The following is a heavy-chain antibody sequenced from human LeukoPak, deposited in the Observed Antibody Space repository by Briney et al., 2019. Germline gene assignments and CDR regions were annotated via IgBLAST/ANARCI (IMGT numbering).Heavy chain of an antibody. CDR2: INPSGGST. V-gene: IGHV1-46*01. CDR1: GYTFTSYY. D-gene: IGHD3-3*01. J-gene: IGHJ6*03. CDR3: ARGDYDFWSGYYYYYYYYMDV. Sequence: ASVKVSCKASGYTFTSYYMHWVRQAPGQGLEWMGIINPSGGSTSYAQKFQGRVTMTRDMSTSTVYMELSSLRSEDTAVYYCARGDYDFWSGYYYYYYYYMDVWGKGTTVTVSS.